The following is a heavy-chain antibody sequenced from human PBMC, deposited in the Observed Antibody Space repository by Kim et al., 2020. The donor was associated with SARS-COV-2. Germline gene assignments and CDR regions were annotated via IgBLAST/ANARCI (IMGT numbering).Heavy chain of an antibody. J-gene: IGHJ4*02. Sequence: SVKGRFTISRDNSKNTLYLQMNSLRAEDTAVYYCAKAERCSSTSCYPIDYWGQGTLVTVSS. CDR3: AKAERCSSTSCYPIDY. V-gene: IGHV3-30*02. D-gene: IGHD2-2*01.